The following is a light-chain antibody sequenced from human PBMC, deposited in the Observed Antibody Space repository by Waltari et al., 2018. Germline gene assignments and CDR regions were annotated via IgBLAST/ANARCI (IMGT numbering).Light chain of an antibody. CDR1: SGSIASNF. CDR2: EDH. CDR3: QSYDGSGSWV. J-gene: IGLJ3*02. Sequence: FMLTQPHSVSESPGKTITISCTRSSGSIASNFVQWYQQRPGSAPTTVIYEDHQRPSGDPDRFSGSFDRSSNSASLTISGLKTEDEAEYYCQSYDGSGSWVFGGGTKLTVL. V-gene: IGLV6-57*04.